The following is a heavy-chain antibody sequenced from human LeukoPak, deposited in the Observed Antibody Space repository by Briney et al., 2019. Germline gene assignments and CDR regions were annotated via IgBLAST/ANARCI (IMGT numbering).Heavy chain of an antibody. D-gene: IGHD1-26*01. V-gene: IGHV1-8*01. J-gene: IGHJ4*02. CDR3: ARDVGATEDYFDY. CDR1: GYTLTELS. Sequence: GASVKVSCKVSGYTLTELSMHWVRQATGQGLEWMGWMNPNSGNTGYAQKFQGRVTMTRNTSISTAYMELSSLRSEDTAVYYCARDVGATEDYFDYWGQGTLVTVSS. CDR2: MNPNSGNT.